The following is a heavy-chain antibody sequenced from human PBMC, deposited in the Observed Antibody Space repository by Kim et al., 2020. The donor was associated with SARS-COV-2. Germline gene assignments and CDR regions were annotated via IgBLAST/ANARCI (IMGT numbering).Heavy chain of an antibody. CDR2: IDWEEDK. Sequence: SGPTLVNPPQTLTLTCTFPGFSLSTIGLGVNWIRQPPGKALDGLARIDWEEDKYNNTSLKTRLTIPKDTSKNQWFLTMTNMDPVDTATYYCARLRGTGTTRSQSYHYYMDVWGKGATVTVSS. J-gene: IGHJ6*03. V-gene: IGHV2-70*11. D-gene: IGHD1-7*01. CDR1: GFSLSTIGLG. CDR3: ARLRGTGTTRSQSYHYYMDV.